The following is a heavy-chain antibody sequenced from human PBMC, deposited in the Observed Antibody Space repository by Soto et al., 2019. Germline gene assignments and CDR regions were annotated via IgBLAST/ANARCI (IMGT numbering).Heavy chain of an antibody. Sequence: EVQLVESGGGLVQPGGSLRLSCTASGFSFGNYWMIWVRQASGKGLEWVANIKQDGGEKDYVDSVKGRFTVSRDNYKKSLYLQMNSLRAEDTAVYYCARAGGWFSFDYWGQGTLVTVSS. J-gene: IGHJ4*02. CDR3: ARAGGWFSFDY. CDR2: IKQDGGEK. V-gene: IGHV3-7*04. CDR1: GFSFGNYW. D-gene: IGHD6-19*01.